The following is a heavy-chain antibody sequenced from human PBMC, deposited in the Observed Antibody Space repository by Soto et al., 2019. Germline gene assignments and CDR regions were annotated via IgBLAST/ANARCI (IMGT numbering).Heavy chain of an antibody. CDR2: IIPIFGTA. D-gene: IGHD4-17*01. J-gene: IGHJ4*02. CDR1: GGTFSSYA. Sequence: QVQLVQSGAEVKKPGSSVKVSCKASGGTFSSYAIIWVRQAPGQGLEWMGGIIPIFGTANYAQKFQGRVTITADEPPSTACMALSSPRSEATAVYYCARSPVNSVARTHNFDYWGQGPLVTVSS. CDR3: ARSPVNSVARTHNFDY. V-gene: IGHV1-69*12.